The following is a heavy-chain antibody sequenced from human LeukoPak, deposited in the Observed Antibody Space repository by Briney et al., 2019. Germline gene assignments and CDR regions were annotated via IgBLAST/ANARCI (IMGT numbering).Heavy chain of an antibody. CDR1: GYTLTELS. D-gene: IGHD3-16*01. V-gene: IGHV1-24*01. Sequence: ASVKVSRKVSGYTLTELSMHWVRQAPGKGLEWMGGFDPEDGETIYAQKFQGRVTMTEDTSTDTAYMELSSLRSEDTAVYYCATARFGTNWFDPWGQGTLVTVSS. CDR2: FDPEDGET. J-gene: IGHJ5*02. CDR3: ATARFGTNWFDP.